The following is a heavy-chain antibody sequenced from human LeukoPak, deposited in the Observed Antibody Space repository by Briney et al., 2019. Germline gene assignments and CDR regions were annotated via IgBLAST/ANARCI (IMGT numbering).Heavy chain of an antibody. J-gene: IGHJ5*02. CDR1: GGSISSYY. D-gene: IGHD4-17*01. V-gene: IGHV4-59*08. Sequence: SETLSLTCTVSGGSISSYYWSWIRQPPGKGLEWIGYIYYTGSTDYNPSLKSRVAISVDTSRNQFSLNLSSVTAADTAVYYCARHYGPWGQGTLVAVSS. CDR2: IYYTGST. CDR3: ARHYGP.